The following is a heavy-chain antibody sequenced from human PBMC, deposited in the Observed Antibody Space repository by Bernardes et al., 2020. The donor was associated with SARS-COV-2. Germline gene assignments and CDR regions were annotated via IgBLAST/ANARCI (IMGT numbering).Heavy chain of an antibody. CDR1: GFTFRSYW. J-gene: IGHJ6*02. V-gene: IGHV3-7*01. CDR3: ARDNDFWSGYAYGMDV. CDR2: IKPGGNAE. D-gene: IGHD3-3*01. Sequence: GGSLRLSCTASGFTFRSYWMSWVRQAPGKGLEWVANIKPGGNAEYYVDSVKGRFTISRDNTKKSLYLQMDSLRVEDTAVYYCARDNDFWSGYAYGMDVWGQGTLVTVSS.